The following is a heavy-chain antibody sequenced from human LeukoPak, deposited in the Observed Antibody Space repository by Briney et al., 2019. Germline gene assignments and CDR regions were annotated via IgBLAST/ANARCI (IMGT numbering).Heavy chain of an antibody. CDR3: ARAAGDSYGYRYYFDH. CDR1: GYTFTYYY. V-gene: IGHV1-46*01. Sequence: ASVKVSCKASGYTFTYYYIHWVRQAPGHGLEWMGLINPSGGSTDHAQKFQGRVTMTRDTSTSTVYMELSSLRSEDTAVYYCARAAGDSYGYRYYFDHWGQGTLVTVSS. J-gene: IGHJ4*02. D-gene: IGHD5-18*01. CDR2: INPSGGST.